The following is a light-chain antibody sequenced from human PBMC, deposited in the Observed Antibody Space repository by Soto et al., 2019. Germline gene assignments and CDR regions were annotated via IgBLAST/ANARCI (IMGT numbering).Light chain of an antibody. V-gene: IGKV1-39*01. Sequence: KSQSPSSLSASVGDRVTITCRASQSISSYLNWYQQKPGKAPELLIYAASSLQSAVPSRFSGSGSGADFALTISSLQPEDFATYYCQQSYSTPYTFGQGTKVDIK. CDR3: QQSYSTPYT. CDR2: AAS. J-gene: IGKJ2*01. CDR1: QSISSY.